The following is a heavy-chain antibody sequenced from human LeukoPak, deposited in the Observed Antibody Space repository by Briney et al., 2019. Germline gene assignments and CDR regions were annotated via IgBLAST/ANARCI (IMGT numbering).Heavy chain of an antibody. D-gene: IGHD2-15*01. CDR1: GGSFSGYY. Sequence: PSETLSLTCAVYGGSFSGYYWSWIRQPPGKGLEWIGEINHSGSTNYNPSLKSRVTISVDTSNNQFSLRLGPATAADTAVYHCARHCCSGPAKRVFDIWGQGTMVTVSS. J-gene: IGHJ3*02. CDR3: ARHCCSGPAKRVFDI. CDR2: INHSGST. V-gene: IGHV4-34*01.